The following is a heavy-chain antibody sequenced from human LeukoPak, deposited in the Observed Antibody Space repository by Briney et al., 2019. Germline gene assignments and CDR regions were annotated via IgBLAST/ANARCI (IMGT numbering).Heavy chain of an antibody. Sequence: GGSLRLSCIASGFTLGSHGMFWVRQAPGKGLEWVTFISYDGSNKYYGESMKGRFTVSRDNSKNTLYLQMNSLRVEDTAVYYCARDPYSGNYGTYYYYYMDVWGKGTTVTISS. J-gene: IGHJ6*03. CDR1: GFTLGSHG. CDR2: ISYDGSNK. V-gene: IGHV3-30*19. D-gene: IGHD1-26*01. CDR3: ARDPYSGNYGTYYYYYMDV.